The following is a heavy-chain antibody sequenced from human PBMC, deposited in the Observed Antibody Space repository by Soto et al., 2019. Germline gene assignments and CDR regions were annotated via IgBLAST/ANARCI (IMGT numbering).Heavy chain of an antibody. D-gene: IGHD2-2*01. J-gene: IGHJ5*02. CDR1: GFTFSSYG. CDR3: AKDRIGYCSSTSCYNWFDP. V-gene: IGHV3-30*18. Sequence: SLRLSCAASGFTFSSYGMHWVRQAPGKGLEWVAVISYDGSNKYYADSVKGRFTISRDNSKNTLYLQMNSLRAEDTAVYYCAKDRIGYCSSTSCYNWFDPWGQGTLVTVSS. CDR2: ISYDGSNK.